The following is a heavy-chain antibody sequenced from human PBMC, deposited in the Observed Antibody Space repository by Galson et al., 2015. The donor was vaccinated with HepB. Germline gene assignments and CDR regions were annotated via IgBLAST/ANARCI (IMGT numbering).Heavy chain of an antibody. V-gene: IGHV3-21*01. CDR1: GFTFSSYS. CDR2: ISSSGSYR. Sequence: SLRLSCAASGFTFSSYSMNWVRQAQGKGLEWVSSISSSGSYRYYADSVKGRFTISRDNAKNSLYLQMNSLRAEDTAVYYCARYYDSSGYYQVFGWYFYLWGRGTLVTVSS. CDR3: ARYYDSSGYYQVFGWYFYL. J-gene: IGHJ2*01. D-gene: IGHD3-22*01.